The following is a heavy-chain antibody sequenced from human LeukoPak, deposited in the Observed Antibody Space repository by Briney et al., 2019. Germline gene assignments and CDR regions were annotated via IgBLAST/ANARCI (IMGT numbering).Heavy chain of an antibody. CDR3: ARENYGGNSGN. CDR1: GFTFSSYS. CDR2: ISSSSSTI. V-gene: IGHV3-48*01. Sequence: PGGSLRLSCAASGFTFSSYSMNWVRQAPGKGLEWVSYISSSSSTIYYADSVKGRFTISRDNAKNSLYLQMNSLRAEDTAVYYCARENYGGNSGNWGQGTLVTASS. D-gene: IGHD4-23*01. J-gene: IGHJ4*02.